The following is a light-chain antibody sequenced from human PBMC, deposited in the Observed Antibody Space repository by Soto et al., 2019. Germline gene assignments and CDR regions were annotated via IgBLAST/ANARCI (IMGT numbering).Light chain of an antibody. Sequence: QSALTQPPSVSGSPGQSVTISCTGPSSDVGSYNRVSWYQQPPGTAPKLMIYEVSTRPSGVPDRFSGSKSGNTASLTISGLQAEDEADYYCSSYTSSSTVFGGGTKVTVL. V-gene: IGLV2-18*02. CDR3: SSYTSSSTV. J-gene: IGLJ2*01. CDR2: EVS. CDR1: SSDVGSYNR.